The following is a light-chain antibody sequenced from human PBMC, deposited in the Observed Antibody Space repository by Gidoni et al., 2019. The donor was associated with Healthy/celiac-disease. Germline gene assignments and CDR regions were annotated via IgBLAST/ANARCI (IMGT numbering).Light chain of an antibody. J-gene: IGLJ2*01. CDR3: QAWDSSTVV. V-gene: IGLV3-1*01. CDR2: QDS. CDR1: KLGDKY. Sequence: SSQLTHPPSVSVSPGPTASVTCSGDKLGDKYVCWFQQKPGQSPVLVIYQDSKRPSGIPERFSGSNSGNTATLTISGTQAMDEADYYCQAWDSSTVVFGGGTKLTVL.